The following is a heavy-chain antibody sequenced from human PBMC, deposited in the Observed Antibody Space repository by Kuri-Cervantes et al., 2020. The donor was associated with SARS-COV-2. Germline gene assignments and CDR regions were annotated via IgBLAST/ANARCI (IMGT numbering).Heavy chain of an antibody. CDR1: GYTFTSYG. D-gene: IGHD5-24*01. Sequence: GESLKISCRASGYTFTSYGISWVRQAPGQGLEWTGWISAYNGNTNYAQKLQGRVTMTTDTSTSTAYMELSSLRSEDTAVYYCARGGEMATITPTFDYWGQGTLVTVSS. CDR3: ARGGEMATITPTFDY. CDR2: ISAYNGNT. J-gene: IGHJ4*02. V-gene: IGHV1-18*01.